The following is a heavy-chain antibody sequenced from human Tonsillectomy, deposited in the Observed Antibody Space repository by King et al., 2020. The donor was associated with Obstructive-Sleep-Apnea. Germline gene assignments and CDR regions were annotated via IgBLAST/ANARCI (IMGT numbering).Heavy chain of an antibody. CDR2: IHPGDPYT. CDR3: AGTAPISYYYYYGMDV. CDR1: GYSFTSYW. J-gene: IGHJ6*02. V-gene: IGHV5-51*01. Sequence: QLVQSGAEVKKPGESLKISCKGSGYSFTSYWIGWVRQMPGKGLEWMGIIHPGDPYTRYSPSFQGQFPISAAKSLSTAYLQWGSLKASDTAMYYCAGTAPISYYYYYGMDVWGQGTTVTVSS.